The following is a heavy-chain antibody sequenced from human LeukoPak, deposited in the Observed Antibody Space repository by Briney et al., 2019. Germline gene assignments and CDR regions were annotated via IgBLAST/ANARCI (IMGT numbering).Heavy chain of an antibody. CDR1: GFTFSSYA. D-gene: IGHD3-9*01. J-gene: IGHJ6*02. CDR3: ARDRAYQYYDLLTGYYYYYGLNV. Sequence: GGSLRLSCAASGFTFSSYAMSWVRQAPGKGLEWVANIKQDGSEKYYVDSVKGRFTISRDNAKNSLYLQMDSLRAGDTAVYFCARDRAYQYYDLLTGYYYYYGLNVWGQGTTVTVSS. CDR2: IKQDGSEK. V-gene: IGHV3-7*01.